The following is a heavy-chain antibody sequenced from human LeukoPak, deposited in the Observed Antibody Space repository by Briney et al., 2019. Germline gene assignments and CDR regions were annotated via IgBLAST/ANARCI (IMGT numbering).Heavy chain of an antibody. D-gene: IGHD3-22*01. CDR2: INHSGST. J-gene: IGHJ4*02. CDR3: ARDYDSSGYYPFY. Sequence: TSETLSLTCAVYGGSFSGYYWSWIRQPPGKGLEWIGEINHSGSTNCNPALKSRVIISIDTSKTQFSLKLSSVTAADTAVYYCARDYDSSGYYPFYWGQGTPVTVSS. V-gene: IGHV4-34*01. CDR1: GGSFSGYY.